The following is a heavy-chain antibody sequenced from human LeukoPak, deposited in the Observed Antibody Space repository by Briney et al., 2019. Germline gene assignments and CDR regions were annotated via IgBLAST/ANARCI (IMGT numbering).Heavy chain of an antibody. D-gene: IGHD5-24*01. CDR1: GGTFSSYA. Sequence: GASVKVSCKASGGTFSSYAISWVRQAPGQGLERMGGIIPIFGTANYAQKFQGRVTITADESTSTAYMELSSLRSEDTAVYYCVRTNRLLTPSRDGGYNDYWGQGTLVTVSS. CDR2: IIPIFGTA. J-gene: IGHJ4*02. CDR3: VRTNRLLTPSRDGGYNDY. V-gene: IGHV1-69*13.